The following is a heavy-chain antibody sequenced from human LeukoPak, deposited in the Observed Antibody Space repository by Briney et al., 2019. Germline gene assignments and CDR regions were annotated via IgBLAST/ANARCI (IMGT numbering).Heavy chain of an antibody. Sequence: SGGSLRLSCAASGFTFSSYAMSWVRQAPGKGLEWVSAISGSGGSTYYADSVKGRFTISRDNAKNTLYLQMNSLRAEDTAVYYCAKVGDYYGDYVRFDDWGQGTLVTVSS. J-gene: IGHJ4*02. V-gene: IGHV3-23*01. CDR2: ISGSGGST. CDR1: GFTFSSYA. CDR3: AKVGDYYGDYVRFDD. D-gene: IGHD4-17*01.